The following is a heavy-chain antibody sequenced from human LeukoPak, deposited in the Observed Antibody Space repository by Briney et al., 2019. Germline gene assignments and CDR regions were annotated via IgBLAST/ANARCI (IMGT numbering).Heavy chain of an antibody. Sequence: ASVTVSFKASGGTFSIYAISWVRQGPGQGREWMGGIIPILGIANYAQKFQGRVTITADKATSTAYMELSSLRSEDTAVYYCARGVSRDYYGSGSYPRYFDYWGQGTLVTVSS. V-gene: IGHV1-69*10. CDR1: GGTFSIYA. CDR3: ARGVSRDYYGSGSYPRYFDY. CDR2: IIPILGIA. D-gene: IGHD3-10*01. J-gene: IGHJ4*02.